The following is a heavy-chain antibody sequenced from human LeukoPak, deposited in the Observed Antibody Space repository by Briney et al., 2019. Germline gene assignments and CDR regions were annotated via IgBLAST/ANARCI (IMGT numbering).Heavy chain of an antibody. CDR1: GYTFTDYY. CDR2: VEPEDGET. Sequence: ASVKVSCKVSGYTFTDYYMHWVQQAPGKGLEWMGLVEPEDGETIYAEKFQGRVTITADTSTDTAYMELSSLRSEDTAVYYCATGGSIDCSSTSCYYNWFDPWGQGTLVTVSS. CDR3: ATGGSIDCSSTSCYYNWFDP. V-gene: IGHV1-69-2*01. J-gene: IGHJ5*02. D-gene: IGHD2-2*01.